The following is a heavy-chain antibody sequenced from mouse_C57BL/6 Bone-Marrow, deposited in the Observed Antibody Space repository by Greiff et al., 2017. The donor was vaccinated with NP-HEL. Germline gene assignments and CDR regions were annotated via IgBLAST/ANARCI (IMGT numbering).Heavy chain of an antibody. CDR2: IWGVGST. Sequence: VKLMESGPGLVAPSQSLSITCTVSGFSLTSYGVDWVRQSPGKGLEWLGVIWGVGSTNYNSALKSRLSISKDNSKSQVFLKMNSLQTDDTAMYYCATLYGSSSWFAYWGQGTLVTVSA. V-gene: IGHV2-6*01. J-gene: IGHJ3*01. CDR3: ATLYGSSSWFAY. CDR1: GFSLTSYG. D-gene: IGHD1-1*01.